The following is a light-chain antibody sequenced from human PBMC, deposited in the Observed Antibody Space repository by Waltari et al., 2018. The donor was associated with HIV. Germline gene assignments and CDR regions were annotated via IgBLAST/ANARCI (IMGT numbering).Light chain of an antibody. CDR3: AAWDDSLSGLV. V-gene: IGLV1-47*01. J-gene: IGLJ2*01. Sequence: QSVLTQPPSASGTPGQRVTISCSGSSSNIGSNYVYWYQQLPGTAPKLLIYRNNQRPSGVPDRGSGSKSGTSASLAISGLRSEDEADYYCAAWDDSLSGLVFGGGTKLTVL. CDR1: SSNIGSNY. CDR2: RNN.